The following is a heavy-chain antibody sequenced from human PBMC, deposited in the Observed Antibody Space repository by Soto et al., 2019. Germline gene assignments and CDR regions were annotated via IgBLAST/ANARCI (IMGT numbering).Heavy chain of an antibody. V-gene: IGHV2-5*02. J-gene: IGHJ3*02. D-gene: IGHD4-17*01. CDR2: IYWDDDK. Sequence: QITLKESGPTLVKPTQTLTLTCTFSGFSLSTSGVGVGWIRQPPGKALEWLALIYWDDDKRYSPSLKSRLTNTKDTAKNQVVLTMTNMDPVDTATYYCAHRRGDYGDYVPPDAFDIWGQGTMVTVSS. CDR3: AHRRGDYGDYVPPDAFDI. CDR1: GFSLSTSGVG.